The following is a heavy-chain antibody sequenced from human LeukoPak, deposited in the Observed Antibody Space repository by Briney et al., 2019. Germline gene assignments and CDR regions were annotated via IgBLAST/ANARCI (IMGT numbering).Heavy chain of an antibody. V-gene: IGHV4-38-2*02. CDR3: ARQVATKGEWAFDI. Sequence: SETLSLTCTVSGFSFGSGWYWGWIRQSPGKGLEWIGSIYLSGHTYYNPSLKSRVTMSVDTSNNQFSLRLSSMTAADTALYYCARQVATKGEWAFDIWGQGTMVTVYS. J-gene: IGHJ3*02. CDR2: IYLSGHT. D-gene: IGHD5-12*01. CDR1: GFSFGSGWY.